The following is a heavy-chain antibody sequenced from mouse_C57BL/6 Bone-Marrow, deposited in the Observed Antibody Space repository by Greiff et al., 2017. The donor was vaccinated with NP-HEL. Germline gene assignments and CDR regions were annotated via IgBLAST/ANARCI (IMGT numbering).Heavy chain of an antibody. CDR2: ISSGGDYI. CDR3: TRDYYSKTDYYAMDY. J-gene: IGHJ4*01. V-gene: IGHV5-9-1*02. D-gene: IGHD2-5*01. Sequence: EVMLVESGEGLVKPGGSLKLSCAASGFTFSSYAMSWVRQTPEKRLEWVAYISSGGDYIYYADTVKGRFTISRDNARNTLYLQMSSLKSEDTAMYYCTRDYYSKTDYYAMDYWGQGTSVTVSS. CDR1: GFTFSSYA.